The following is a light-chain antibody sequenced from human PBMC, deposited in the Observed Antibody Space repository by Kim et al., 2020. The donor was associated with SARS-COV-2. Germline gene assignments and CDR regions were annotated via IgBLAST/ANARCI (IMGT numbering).Light chain of an antibody. CDR1: RSVSTY. CDR3: QQSYTTPYT. CDR2: VAS. J-gene: IGKJ2*01. Sequence: SASVGDRVTITCRASRSVSTYLNWYQQKPGKAPSLLIFVASNLQSGVPSRFSGSGSGTDFTLTITSLQPEDFGTYYCQQSYTTPYTFGLGTKLEI. V-gene: IGKV1-39*01.